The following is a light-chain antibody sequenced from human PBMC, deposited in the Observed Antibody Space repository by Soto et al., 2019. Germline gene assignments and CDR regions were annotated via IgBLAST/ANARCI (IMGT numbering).Light chain of an antibody. J-gene: IGKJ1*01. Sequence: EIVMTQSPATLALSPGERATLSCRASQSISGKLAWYQHRPGQSPRLLIYDASIRATGIPARFSGSGSGTVFTLNISSRQSEDFALYYCQQYNNWPMWTCGQETKVNI. CDR1: QSISGK. V-gene: IGKV3-15*01. CDR3: QQYNNWPMWT. CDR2: DAS.